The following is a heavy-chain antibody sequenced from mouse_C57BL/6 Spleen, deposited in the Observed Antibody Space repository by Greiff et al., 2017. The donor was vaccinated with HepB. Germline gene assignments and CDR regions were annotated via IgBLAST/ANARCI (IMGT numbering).Heavy chain of an antibody. Sequence: EVQLVESGGGLVKPGGSLKLSCAASGFTFSSYAMSWVRQTPEKRLEWVATISDGGSYTYYPDNVKGRFTISRDNAKNNLYLQMSHLKSEVTAMYYCARGGNPYAMDYWGQGTSVTVSS. CDR3: ARGGNPYAMDY. J-gene: IGHJ4*01. D-gene: IGHD2-1*01. V-gene: IGHV5-4*01. CDR2: ISDGGSYT. CDR1: GFTFSSYA.